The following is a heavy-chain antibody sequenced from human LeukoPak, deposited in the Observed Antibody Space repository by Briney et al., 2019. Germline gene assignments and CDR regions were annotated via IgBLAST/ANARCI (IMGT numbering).Heavy chain of an antibody. D-gene: IGHD5-18*01. J-gene: IGHJ4*02. CDR1: GYTFTGYY. Sequence: ASVKVSCKASGYTFTGYYMHWVRQAPGQGLEWMGWINPNSGGTSYAQKFQGWVTMTRDTSISTAYMELSRLRSDDTAVYYCARDLGSGYSYRYYFDYWGQGTLVTVSS. CDR3: ARDLGSGYSYRYYFDY. V-gene: IGHV1-2*04. CDR2: INPNSGGT.